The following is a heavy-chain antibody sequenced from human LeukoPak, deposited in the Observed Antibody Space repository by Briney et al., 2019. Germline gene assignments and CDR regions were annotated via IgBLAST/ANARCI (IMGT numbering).Heavy chain of an antibody. D-gene: IGHD3-10*01. CDR2: INSDGSST. J-gene: IGHJ6*03. CDR3: AKDSAFYYIDV. CDR1: GFTFSTFW. V-gene: IGHV3-74*01. Sequence: LPGGSLRLSCAASGFTFSTFWMHWVRQVPGKGLVWVSRINSDGSSTDYADSVKGRFTISRDNSKNTLYLQMNSLKGDDTAVYYCAKDSAFYYIDVWGKGTTVIISS.